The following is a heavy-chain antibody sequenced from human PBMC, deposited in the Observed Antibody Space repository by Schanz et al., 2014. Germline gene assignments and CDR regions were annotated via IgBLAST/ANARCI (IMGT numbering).Heavy chain of an antibody. CDR3: ARGYGDSPTDF. CDR1: GYTFSSYG. J-gene: IGHJ4*02. CDR2: ISPYNGNT. D-gene: IGHD4-17*01. Sequence: QVQLVQSGAEVKKPGASVKVSCKTSGYTFSSYGITWVRQAPGQGLEWMGWISPYNGNTNYAPKVQGRVTVTTDTSTSTAYMELSSLRSEDTAVYYCARGYGDSPTDFWGQGALVTVSS. V-gene: IGHV1-18*01.